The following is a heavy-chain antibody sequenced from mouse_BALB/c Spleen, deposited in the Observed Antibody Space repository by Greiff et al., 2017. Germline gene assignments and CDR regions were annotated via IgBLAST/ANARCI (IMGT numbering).Heavy chain of an antibody. Sequence: QVHVKQSGPELVKPGASVKMSCKASGYTFTDYVISWVKQRTGQGLEWIGEIYPGSGSTYYNEKFKGKATLTADKSSNTAYMQLSSLTSEDSAVYFCARGYYRYDGYAMDYWGQGTSVTVSS. V-gene: IGHV1-77*01. J-gene: IGHJ4*01. CDR1: GYTFTDYV. CDR2: IYPGSGST. CDR3: ARGYYRYDGYAMDY. D-gene: IGHD2-14*01.